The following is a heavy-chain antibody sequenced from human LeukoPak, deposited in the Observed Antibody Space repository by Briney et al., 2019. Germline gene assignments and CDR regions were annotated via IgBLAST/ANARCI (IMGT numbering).Heavy chain of an antibody. CDR2: IYSSGST. CDR3: AREGMYFYGSRGPGDLYYYMDV. J-gene: IGHJ6*03. V-gene: IGHV4-61*02. CDR1: GGSISSGSYY. D-gene: IGHD3-22*01. Sequence: PSETLPLTCTVSGGSISSGSYYWSWIRQPAGKGLEWIGRIYSSGSTNYNPSLKSRVTISVDTAKNQFSLKLSSVTAADTAVYYCAREGMYFYGSRGPGDLYYYMDVWGRGTAVTVSS.